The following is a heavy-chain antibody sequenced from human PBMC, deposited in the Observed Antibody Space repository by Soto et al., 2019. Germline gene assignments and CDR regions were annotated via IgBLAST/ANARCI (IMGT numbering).Heavy chain of an antibody. V-gene: IGHV3-21*01. J-gene: IGHJ3*02. CDR1: GFTFSSYS. Sequence: EVQLVESGGGLVKPGGSLRLSCAASGFTFSSYSMNWVRQAPGKGLEWVASITSSSSYINYADSVKGRFTISRDNAENSLDLQTHSLRAEDTAVYYCARATVTAGRIGDFDMWGQGTMVTVSS. CDR3: ARATVTAGRIGDFDM. CDR2: ITSSSSYI. D-gene: IGHD2-21*02.